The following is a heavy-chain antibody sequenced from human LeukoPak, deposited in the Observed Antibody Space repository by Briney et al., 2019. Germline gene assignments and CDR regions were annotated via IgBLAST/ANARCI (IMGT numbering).Heavy chain of an antibody. J-gene: IGHJ4*02. V-gene: IGHV4-61*02. Sequence: PSQTLSLTCTVSGDSISSGNYYWTWIRQPAGKGLEWIGRIYTSGSTNYNPSLKSRVTISVDTSKNQFSLKLSSVTAADTAVYYCARENGYRYDYWGQGTLVTVSS. D-gene: IGHD5-18*01. CDR3: ARENGYRYDY. CDR1: GDSISSGNYY. CDR2: IYTSGST.